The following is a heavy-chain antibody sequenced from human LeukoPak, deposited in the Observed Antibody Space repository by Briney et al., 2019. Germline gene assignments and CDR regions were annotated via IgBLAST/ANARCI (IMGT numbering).Heavy chain of an antibody. CDR2: IYTSGST. CDR3: ARDVGARIEGY. J-gene: IGHJ4*02. CDR1: GGPISSYY. V-gene: IGHV4-4*07. D-gene: IGHD1-26*01. Sequence: SETLSLNCTVSGGPISSYYWGWIRQPPGKGLEWIGRIYTSGSTNYNPSLKSRVTISVDKATNQLSLRLTSVTAADTAVYYCARDVGARIEGYWGQGTLVTVSS.